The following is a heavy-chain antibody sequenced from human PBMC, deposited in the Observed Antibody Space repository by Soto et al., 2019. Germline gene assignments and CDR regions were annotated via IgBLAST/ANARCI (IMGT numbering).Heavy chain of an antibody. CDR3: ARGQEGIVATH. CDR1: GASFTGYY. CDR2: IKHWGGT. D-gene: IGHD5-12*01. J-gene: IGHJ4*02. Sequence: QLQQWGAGLLKPPETLSLTCAVNGASFTGYYWSWIRQPPGKGLEWIGEIKHWGGTNYSPSLRGRVTISADTSKNQFSLKLNSVTGADTAVYYCARGQEGIVATHWDQGTLVTVSS. V-gene: IGHV4-34*01.